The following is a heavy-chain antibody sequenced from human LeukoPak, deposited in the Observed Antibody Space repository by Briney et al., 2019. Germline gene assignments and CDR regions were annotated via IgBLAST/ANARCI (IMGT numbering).Heavy chain of an antibody. V-gene: IGHV3-53*01. Sequence: PGGSLRLSRAASGFTVSSNYMSWVRQAPGKGLEWVSVIYSGGSTYYADSVKGRFTISRDNSKNTLYLQMNSLRAEDTAVYYCARDLIVGATDYWGQGTQVTVSS. CDR1: GFTVSSNY. CDR3: ARDLIVGATDY. J-gene: IGHJ4*02. D-gene: IGHD1-26*01. CDR2: IYSGGST.